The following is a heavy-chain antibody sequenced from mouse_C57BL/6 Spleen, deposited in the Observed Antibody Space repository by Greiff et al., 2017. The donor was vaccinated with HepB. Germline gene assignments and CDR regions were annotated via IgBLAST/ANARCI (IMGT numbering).Heavy chain of an antibody. D-gene: IGHD1-1*01. CDR2: IDPSDSYT. V-gene: IGHV1-50*01. Sequence: QVQLQQSGAELVKPGASVKLSCKASGYTFTSYWMQWVKQRPGQGLEWIGEIDPSDSYTNYNQKFKGKATLTVDTSSSTAYMQLSSLTSEDSAVYYCARSTTVVERYFDVWGTGTTVTVSS. CDR1: GYTFTSYW. J-gene: IGHJ1*03. CDR3: ARSTTVVERYFDV.